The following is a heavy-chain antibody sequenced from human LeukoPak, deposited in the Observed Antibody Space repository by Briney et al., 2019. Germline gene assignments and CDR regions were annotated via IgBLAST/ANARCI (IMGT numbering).Heavy chain of an antibody. V-gene: IGHV4-31*03. CDR2: IYYSGST. CDR1: GGSISSGGYY. D-gene: IGHD3-16*02. J-gene: IGHJ4*02. Sequence: SQTLSLTCTVSGGSISSGGYYWSWIRQHPGKGLEWIGYIYYSGSTYYNPSLKSRVTISVDTSKNQFSLKLSSVTAADTAVYYCARGSYDYVWGSYRSDYYFDYWGQGTLVTVSS. CDR3: ARGSYDYVWGSYRSDYYFDY.